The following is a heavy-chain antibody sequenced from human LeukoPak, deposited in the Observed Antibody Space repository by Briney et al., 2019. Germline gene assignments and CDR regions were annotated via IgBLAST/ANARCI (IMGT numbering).Heavy chain of an antibody. CDR3: AKGRLEPLYFDF. Sequence: GGSLRLSCAASGFTFSTYAMSWVRQAPGKGLEWVSAISGSGGTTYYADSVKGRFTFSRDTSKNTLYLQMNSLRAEDTAVYYCAKGRLEPLYFDFWGQGTLVTVSS. J-gene: IGHJ4*02. V-gene: IGHV3-23*01. CDR1: GFTFSTYA. CDR2: ISGSGGTT. D-gene: IGHD1-1*01.